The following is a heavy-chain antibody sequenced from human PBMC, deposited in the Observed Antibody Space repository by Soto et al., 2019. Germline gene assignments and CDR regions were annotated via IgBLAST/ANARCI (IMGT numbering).Heavy chain of an antibody. CDR1: VYTFTSYG. D-gene: IGHD6-19*01. J-gene: IGHJ1*01. CDR3: TRDRRYSSGCIQH. CDR2: ISAYNGKT. Sequence: QVQLVQSGAEVKKPWASVKVSCKASVYTFTSYGISWVRLAPGQVLECMVCISAYNGKTNYAQKHQGRVTITTDASTSTGYMELRSVRSDYTPVHYWTRDRRYSSGCIQHWAQCTLVTVSS. V-gene: IGHV1-18*01.